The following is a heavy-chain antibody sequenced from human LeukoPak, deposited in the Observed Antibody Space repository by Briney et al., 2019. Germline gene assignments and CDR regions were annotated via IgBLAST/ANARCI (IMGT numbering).Heavy chain of an antibody. CDR3: ARVRPHPIIDV. Sequence: GGSLRLSCAASGFTVSNNYMSWVRQAPGKGLEWVSVIYTGVSTYYADSLKVRFAISRDNSKNTLYLQMNSLRAEDTGVYYCARVRPHPIIDVWGKGTTVTVSS. CDR1: GFTVSNNY. CDR2: IYTGVST. J-gene: IGHJ6*03. D-gene: IGHD6-6*01. V-gene: IGHV3-53*01.